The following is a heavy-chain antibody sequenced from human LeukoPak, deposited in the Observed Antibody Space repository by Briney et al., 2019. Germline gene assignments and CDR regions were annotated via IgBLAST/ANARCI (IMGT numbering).Heavy chain of an antibody. J-gene: IGHJ4*02. CDR1: GGSFSGYY. CDR2: INHSGST. V-gene: IGHV4-34*01. D-gene: IGHD4-23*01. Sequence: SETLSLTCAVYGGSFSGYYWSWIRQPPGKGLEWIGEINHSGSTNYNPSLKSRVTISVDTSKNQFSLKLSSVTAADTAVYYCARAFYGGNIDYWGQGTLVTVSS. CDR3: ARAFYGGNIDY.